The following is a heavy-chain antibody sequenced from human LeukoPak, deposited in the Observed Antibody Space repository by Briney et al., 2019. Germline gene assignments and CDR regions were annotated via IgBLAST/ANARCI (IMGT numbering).Heavy chain of an antibody. CDR2: ISYSGNA. V-gene: IGHV4-39*01. D-gene: IGHD4-11*01. Sequence: SETLSLTCTVSGASIITTNYYWGWIRQPPGKGLEWIGSISYSGNAYYNPSLRSRLSISMDASKNQFSLKVRSVTAADTAVYYCARNLGQTWGTVTTDLWYFDHWGQGTPVPVSS. CDR3: ARNLGQTWGTVTTDLWYFDH. CDR1: GASIITTNYY. J-gene: IGHJ4*02.